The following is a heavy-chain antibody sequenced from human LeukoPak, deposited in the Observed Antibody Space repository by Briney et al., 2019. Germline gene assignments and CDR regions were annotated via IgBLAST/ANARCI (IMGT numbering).Heavy chain of an antibody. V-gene: IGHV3-33*01. Sequence: GGSLRLSYAASGFTFRNYGMHWVRQAPGKGLEWVAVIWYDGSNKYYADSVKGRFTISKDNSKNTLYLQMNSLRAEDTAVYYCARTIAVAGPDYWGQGTLVTVSS. J-gene: IGHJ4*02. CDR1: GFTFRNYG. CDR2: IWYDGSNK. CDR3: ARTIAVAGPDY. D-gene: IGHD6-19*01.